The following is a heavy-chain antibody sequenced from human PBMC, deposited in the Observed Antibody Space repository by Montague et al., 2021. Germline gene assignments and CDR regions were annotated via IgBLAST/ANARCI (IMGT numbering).Heavy chain of an antibody. V-gene: IGHV3-23*03. J-gene: IGHJ4*02. Sequence: SLRLSCAASGFTFSRFAMSWVRQAPGKGLEWVSIIHRRGSPTYYGDSVRGRFTISRDDSKNILYLQLNSLRAEDTAVYYCAKDRGDSSGWPIFDYWGQGTLVTVSS. CDR3: AKDRGDSSGWPIFDY. D-gene: IGHD6-19*01. CDR2: IHRRGSPT. CDR1: GFTFSRFA.